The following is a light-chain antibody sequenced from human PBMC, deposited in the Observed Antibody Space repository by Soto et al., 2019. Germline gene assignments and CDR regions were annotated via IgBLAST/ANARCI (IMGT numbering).Light chain of an antibody. CDR1: QSISSY. CDR2: GAS. CDR3: QQVHDYPIT. J-gene: IGKJ4*01. Sequence: DIQMTQSPSSLSASVGDRFTMTCRASQSISSYLNWYQQKPGKAPKLLIYGASTLQSGVPPRFGGSGSGTAFTLTISSLQPEDFATYYCQQVHDYPITFGGGTKVDIK. V-gene: IGKV1-9*01.